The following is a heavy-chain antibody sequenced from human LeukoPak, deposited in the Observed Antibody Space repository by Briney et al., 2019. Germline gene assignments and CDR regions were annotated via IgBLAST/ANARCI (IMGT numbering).Heavy chain of an antibody. Sequence: ASVNVSCKASGYTFTDYYIHWVRPAPGQGLEWMGWFNPSSGGTNYEQKFQGRLTMTRDTSISTAYIELSSLRSDDTAVYYCARGNYASGGFWGQGTLVTVSS. CDR1: GYTFTDYY. V-gene: IGHV1-2*02. CDR3: ARGNYASGGF. J-gene: IGHJ4*02. D-gene: IGHD3-16*01. CDR2: FNPSSGGT.